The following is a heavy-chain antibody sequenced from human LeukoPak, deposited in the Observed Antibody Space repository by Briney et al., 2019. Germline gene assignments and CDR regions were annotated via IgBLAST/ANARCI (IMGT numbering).Heavy chain of an antibody. CDR2: TYFRSKWYN. CDR1: GDSVSSNSAA. Sequence: QTLSLTCAISGDSVSSNSAAWNWIRQSPSRGLEWLGKTYFRSKWYNDYAVSVRSRISINADTSKNQFSLQLNSVTPEDTAVYYCARARLEPFCWFDPWGQGTLVTVSS. J-gene: IGHJ5*02. V-gene: IGHV6-1*01. CDR3: ARARLEPFCWFDP. D-gene: IGHD1-1*01.